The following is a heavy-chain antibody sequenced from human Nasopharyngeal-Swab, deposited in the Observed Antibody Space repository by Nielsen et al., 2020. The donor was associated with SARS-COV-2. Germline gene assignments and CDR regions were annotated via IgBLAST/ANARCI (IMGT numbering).Heavy chain of an antibody. V-gene: IGHV1-69*04. D-gene: IGHD2-21*01. J-gene: IGHJ4*02. CDR1: GGTFSSYA. CDR2: IIPILGIA. Sequence: SVKVSCKASGGTFSSYAISWVRQAPGQGLEWMGRIIPILGIANYAQKFQGRVTITADKSTSTAYMELSSLRSEDTAVYYCARDLSWVVIAMNFDYWGQGTPVTVSS. CDR3: ARDLSWVVIAMNFDY.